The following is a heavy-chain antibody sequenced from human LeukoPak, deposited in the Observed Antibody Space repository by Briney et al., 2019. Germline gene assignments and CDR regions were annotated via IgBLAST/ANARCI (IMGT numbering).Heavy chain of an antibody. CDR2: ISSGSSTI. V-gene: IGHV3-48*04. Sequence: PGGSLRLSCAASGFTFSTYSMNWVRQAPGKGLEWVSYISSGSSTINYADSVKGRFTISRDNAKNSLYLQMNSLRAEDTAVYYCARLHCTGGVCYLDYWGQGTLVTVSS. D-gene: IGHD2-8*02. CDR3: ARLHCTGGVCYLDY. CDR1: GFTFSTYS. J-gene: IGHJ4*02.